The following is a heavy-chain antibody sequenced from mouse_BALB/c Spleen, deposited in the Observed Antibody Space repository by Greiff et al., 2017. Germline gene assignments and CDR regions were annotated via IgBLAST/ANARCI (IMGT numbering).Heavy chain of an antibody. V-gene: IGHV5-6-5*01. Sequence: EAKLMESGGGLVKPGGSLKLSCAASGFTFSSYAMSWVRQTPEKRLEWVASISSGGSTYYPDSVKGRFTISRDNARNILYLQMSSLRSEDTAMYYCARGGFGSSLRYAMDYWGQGTSVTVSS. CDR3: ARGGFGSSLRYAMDY. J-gene: IGHJ4*01. CDR2: ISSGGST. CDR1: GFTFSSYA. D-gene: IGHD1-1*01.